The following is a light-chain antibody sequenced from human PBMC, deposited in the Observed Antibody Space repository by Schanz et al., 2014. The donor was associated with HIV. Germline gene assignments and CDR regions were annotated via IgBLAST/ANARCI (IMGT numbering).Light chain of an antibody. V-gene: IGLV1-44*01. CDR1: NSNIRSNT. CDR2: ATY. CDR3: AAWDGSLNVWV. Sequence: QSVLTQPPSASGTPGQRVTISCSVSNSNIRSNTINWYQHLPGTAPKLLIYATYNRPSGVPDRFSGSGSGTSASLAITGLRSEDEADYYCAAWDGSLNVWVFGGGTKLTVL. J-gene: IGLJ3*02.